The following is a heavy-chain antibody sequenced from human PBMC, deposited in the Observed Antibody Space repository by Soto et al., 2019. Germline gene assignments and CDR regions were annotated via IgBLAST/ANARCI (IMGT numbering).Heavy chain of an antibody. D-gene: IGHD3-10*01. CDR1: GGSISSYY. Sequence: QVQLQESGPGLVKPSEPLSLSCTVSGGSISSYYWSWFRQSPGKRMEWIGYVHHSWGSSYNPSLQSRVATSLATSKSQFSLKVTSVTATDTAVYYCARQGFGPLHGLVDVWGQGTTVTVSS. CDR3: ARQGFGPLHGLVDV. CDR2: VHHSWGS. V-gene: IGHV4-59*08. J-gene: IGHJ6*02.